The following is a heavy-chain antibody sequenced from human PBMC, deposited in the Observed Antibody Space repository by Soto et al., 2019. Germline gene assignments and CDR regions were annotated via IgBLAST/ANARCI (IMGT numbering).Heavy chain of an antibody. CDR2: ISSSSYI. J-gene: IGHJ4*02. V-gene: IGHV3-21*01. CDR3: ASDGPPRSYYFDY. Sequence: GGSLRLSCAASGFTFSSYSMNWVRQAPGKGLEWVSSISSSSYIYYADSVKGRFTISRDNSKNTLYLQMNSLRAEDTAVYYCASDGPPRSYYFDYWGQGTLVTVSS. CDR1: GFTFSSYS.